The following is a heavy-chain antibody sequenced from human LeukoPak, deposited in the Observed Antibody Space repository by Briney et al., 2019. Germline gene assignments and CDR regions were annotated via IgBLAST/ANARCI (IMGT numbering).Heavy chain of an antibody. D-gene: IGHD3-3*01. Sequence: GGSLRLSCAASGFTFSSYAMSWVRQAPGKGLEWVSAISGSGGSTYYADSVKGRFTISRDNSKNTLYLQMNSLRAEDTAVYYCAREYDFWSGYSPDAFDIWGQGTMVTVSS. V-gene: IGHV3-23*01. CDR2: ISGSGGST. CDR3: AREYDFWSGYSPDAFDI. J-gene: IGHJ3*02. CDR1: GFTFSSYA.